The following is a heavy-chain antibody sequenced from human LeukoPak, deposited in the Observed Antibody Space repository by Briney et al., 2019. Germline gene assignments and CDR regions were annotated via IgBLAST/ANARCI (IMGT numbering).Heavy chain of an antibody. CDR1: GGSINSYY. Sequence: SETLSLTCSVSGGSINSYYWSWIRQPPGKGLEWIGYIYYSGSTNYNPSLKSRVTISVDTSKNQFSLKLSSVTAADTAVYYCARVPGDDYYDSSGYYPWGQGTLVTVSS. CDR2: IYYSGST. D-gene: IGHD3-22*01. CDR3: ARVPGDDYYDSSGYYP. V-gene: IGHV4-59*12. J-gene: IGHJ5*02.